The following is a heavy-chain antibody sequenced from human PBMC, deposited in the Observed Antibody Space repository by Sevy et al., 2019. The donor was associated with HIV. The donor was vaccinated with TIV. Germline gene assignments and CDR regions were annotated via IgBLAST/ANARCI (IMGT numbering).Heavy chain of an antibody. V-gene: IGHV3-23*01. CDR3: AKIGAYSGSTTVDAFDM. CDR1: GFTFSSYA. CDR2: IGGSGGST. D-gene: IGHD5-12*01. J-gene: IGHJ3*02. Sequence: GGSLRLSCAASGFTFSSYAMNWVRQAPGKGLEWISGIGGSGGSTYYADSVKGRFSISRDNSKNTVDLQMSSLRAEDTAIYYCAKIGAYSGSTTVDAFDMWGQGTMVTVSS.